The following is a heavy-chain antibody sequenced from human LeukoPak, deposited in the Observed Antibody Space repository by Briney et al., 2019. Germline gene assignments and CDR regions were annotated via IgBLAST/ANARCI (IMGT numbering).Heavy chain of an antibody. D-gene: IGHD6-25*01. Sequence: SETLSLTCTVSGDSLNSYYWSWIRQPPGEGLQWIGYIFYSGSSNYNASLRSRVAISVDTSKNQFSLKLTTVTAADTAVYYCAGRAARFFDYWGQGILVTVSS. CDR2: IFYSGSS. J-gene: IGHJ4*02. V-gene: IGHV4-59*01. CDR1: GDSLNSYY. CDR3: AGRAARFFDY.